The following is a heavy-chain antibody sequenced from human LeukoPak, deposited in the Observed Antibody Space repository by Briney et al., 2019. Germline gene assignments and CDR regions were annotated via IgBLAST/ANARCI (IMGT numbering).Heavy chain of an antibody. D-gene: IGHD3-22*01. V-gene: IGHV3-23*01. CDR1: GFTFSSYA. Sequence: PGGSLRLSCAASGFTFSSYAMSWVRQAPGKGLEWVSAISGGGGNTYYADSVKGRFTISRDNSKNTLYLQMNSLRADDTAVYYCAKGLYYDSSGYYGYWGQGTLVTVSS. J-gene: IGHJ4*02. CDR2: ISGGGGNT. CDR3: AKGLYYDSSGYYGY.